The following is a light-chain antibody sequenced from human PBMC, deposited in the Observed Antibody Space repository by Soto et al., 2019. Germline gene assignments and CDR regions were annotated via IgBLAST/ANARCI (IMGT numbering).Light chain of an antibody. J-gene: IGKJ3*01. Sequence: EIVLTQSPATLSLSPGERATLSCRASQSVSSYLAWYQQKPGQAPRLLIYDASNRATGIPARFSGSGSGTDFTLTISSLEPEDFAVYYCQQRSNWPPKFTFGPGTKVHIK. CDR2: DAS. CDR1: QSVSSY. V-gene: IGKV3-11*01. CDR3: QQRSNWPPKFT.